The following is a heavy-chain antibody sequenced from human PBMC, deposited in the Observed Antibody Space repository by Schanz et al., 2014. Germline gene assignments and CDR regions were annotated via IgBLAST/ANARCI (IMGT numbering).Heavy chain of an antibody. CDR1: GFAFSSYG. Sequence: VQLLESGGGLVQPGGSLRLSCLASGFAFSSYGMNWLRQAPGKGLDWVSVIGVDGTTTYYADSVKGRFTISRDNSKNTLYLQMNSLRPEDTAVYYCARGRVLASWGQGTLVTVSS. V-gene: IGHV3-23*01. CDR2: IGVDGTTT. CDR3: ARGRVLAS. D-gene: IGHD3-3*01. J-gene: IGHJ5*02.